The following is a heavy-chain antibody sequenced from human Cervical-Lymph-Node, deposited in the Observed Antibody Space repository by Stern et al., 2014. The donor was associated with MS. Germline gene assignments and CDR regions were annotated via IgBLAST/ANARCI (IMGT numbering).Heavy chain of an antibody. CDR3: TTLDYGGNTDY. D-gene: IGHD4-23*01. V-gene: IGHV3-15*01. CDR1: GFTFRNAW. J-gene: IGHJ4*02. Sequence: EVQLVESGGGLVKPGGSLRLSCAASGFTFRNAWMSWVRQAPGKGLEWVGRIKSKTDGGTTDFAAPVKGRFTISRDDSKNTLYLQMNSLKTEDTAVYYCTTLDYGGNTDYWGQGTLVTVSS. CDR2: IKSKTDGGTT.